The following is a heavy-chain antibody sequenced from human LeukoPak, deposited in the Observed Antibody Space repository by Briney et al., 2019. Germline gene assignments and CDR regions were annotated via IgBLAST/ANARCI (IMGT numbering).Heavy chain of an antibody. V-gene: IGHV3-23*01. D-gene: IGHD1-26*01. CDR2: ISASAAMT. J-gene: IGHJ4*02. CDR3: AKDRSIGTYYTFDH. Sequence: PGGSLRLSCEASGFTFNNYVMTWVRQAPGKGLEWVSSISASAAMTYYADSVKDRFTVSRDNSNNRLYLQMSGLTAADTAVYYCAKDRSIGTYYTFDHWGQGTLVTVSS. CDR1: GFTFNNYV.